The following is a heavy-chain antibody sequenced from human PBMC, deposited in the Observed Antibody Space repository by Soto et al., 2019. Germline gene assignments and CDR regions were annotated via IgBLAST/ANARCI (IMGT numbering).Heavy chain of an antibody. CDR1: GFSFDEYG. J-gene: IGHJ3*02. Sequence: EVQLVESGGRVVRPGGSLRLSCAASGFSFDEYGMSWVRQGPGKGLEWVSGINRNGERTGYAESVQVRFTISRDNAKKTVYLQMTGLRVGDTALYYCARQGRDAFDIWGQGTMVTVSA. V-gene: IGHV3-20*04. CDR2: INRNGERT. CDR3: ARQGRDAFDI.